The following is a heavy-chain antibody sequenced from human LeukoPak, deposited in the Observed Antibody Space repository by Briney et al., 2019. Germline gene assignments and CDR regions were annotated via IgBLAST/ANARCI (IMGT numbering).Heavy chain of an antibody. D-gene: IGHD3-10*01. V-gene: IGHV4-39*01. J-gene: IGHJ6*02. CDR3: ASLYGSGSYRRGYYYYYGMDV. CDR1: GGSISSSSYY. Sequence: PSETLSLTCTVSGGSISSSSYYWGWIRQPPGKGLEWIGSIYYSGSTYYNPSLKSRVTISVDTSKNQFSLKLSSVTAADTAVYYCASLYGSGSYRRGYYYYYGMDVWGQGTTVTVSS. CDR2: IYYSGST.